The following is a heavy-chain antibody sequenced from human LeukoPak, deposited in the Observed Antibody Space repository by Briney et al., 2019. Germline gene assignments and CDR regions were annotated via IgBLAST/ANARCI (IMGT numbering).Heavy chain of an antibody. J-gene: IGHJ4*02. D-gene: IGHD3-22*01. CDR3: VRRGHDSSGYYQKYYFDY. V-gene: IGHV5-51*01. CDR1: GYSFTSYW. CDR2: IYPGDSDT. Sequence: GESLKISCKGSGYSFTSYWIGWVRQMPGKGLEWMGIIYPGDSDTRYSPSFQGQVTISADKSISTAYLQWSSLKASDTAMYYCVRRGHDSSGYYQKYYFDYWGQGTLVTVSS.